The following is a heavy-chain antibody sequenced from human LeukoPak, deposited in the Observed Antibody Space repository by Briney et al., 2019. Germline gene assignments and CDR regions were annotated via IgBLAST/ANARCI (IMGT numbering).Heavy chain of an antibody. D-gene: IGHD3-10*01. CDR2: IYYSGST. CDR1: GGSISSYY. Sequence: SETLSLTCTVSGGSISSYYWSWIRQPPGKGLEWIGYIYYSGSTNYNPSLKSRVTMSVDTSKNQFSLKLSSVTAADTAVYYCARDRITMVRGTPGYYYYYMDVWGKGTTVTISS. CDR3: ARDRITMVRGTPGYYYYYMDV. J-gene: IGHJ6*03. V-gene: IGHV4-59*12.